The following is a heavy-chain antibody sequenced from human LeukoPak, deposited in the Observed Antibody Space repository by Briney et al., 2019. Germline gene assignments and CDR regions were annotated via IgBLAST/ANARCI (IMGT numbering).Heavy chain of an antibody. CDR2: INPSGGST. J-gene: IGHJ4*02. CDR3: ARDGSSLATIIPFDY. D-gene: IGHD5-24*01. V-gene: IGHV1-46*01. Sequence: GASVKVSCKASGYTFTSYYKHWVRQAPGQGLEWKGIINPSGGSTSYAQKFQGRVTMTRDMSTSTVYMELSSLRSEDTAVYYCARDGSSLATIIPFDYWGQGTLVTVSS. CDR1: GYTFTSYY.